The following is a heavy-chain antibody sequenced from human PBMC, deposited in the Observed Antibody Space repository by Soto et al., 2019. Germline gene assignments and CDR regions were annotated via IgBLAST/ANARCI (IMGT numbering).Heavy chain of an antibody. CDR2: IKDGGVT. CDR3: ARGQEGIVATH. D-gene: IGHD5-12*01. Sequence: QVQLQQWGAGLLKPSETLSLTCAVNGGSLTGYYWSWIRQPPRKGLEWIGEIKDGGVTNYSPSLKSRVTMSADTSKNQFSLKLNSVTAADTAVYYCARGQEGIVATHWDQGTLVTVSS. V-gene: IGHV4-34*01. J-gene: IGHJ4*02. CDR1: GGSLTGYY.